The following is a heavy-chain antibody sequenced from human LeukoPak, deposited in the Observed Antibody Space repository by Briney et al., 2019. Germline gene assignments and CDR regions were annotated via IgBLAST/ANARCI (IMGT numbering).Heavy chain of an antibody. Sequence: ASVKVSCKASGYTFTSYGISWVRQAPGHGLEWMGWISAYNGNTNYAQKLQGRVTMTTDTSTSTAYMELRSLRSDDTAVYYCARNPPGWGELRSQSWFDPWGQGTLVTVSS. D-gene: IGHD1-26*01. CDR3: ARNPPGWGELRSQSWFDP. V-gene: IGHV1-18*01. CDR1: GYTFTSYG. J-gene: IGHJ5*02. CDR2: ISAYNGNT.